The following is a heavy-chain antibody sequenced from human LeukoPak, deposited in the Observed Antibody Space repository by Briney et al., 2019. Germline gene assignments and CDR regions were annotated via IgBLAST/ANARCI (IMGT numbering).Heavy chain of an antibody. J-gene: IGHJ6*03. D-gene: IGHD6-13*01. V-gene: IGHV4-59*01. CDR2: IYYSGST. CDR3: ARAGGAAGRFYYYYYMDV. CDR1: GGSISSYY. Sequence: SETLSLTCTVSGGSISSYYWSWLRQPAGKGLEWIGYIYYSGSTNYNPSLKSRVTISVDTSKNQFSLKLSSVTAADTAVYYCARAGGAAGRFYYYYYMDVWGKGTTVTVSS.